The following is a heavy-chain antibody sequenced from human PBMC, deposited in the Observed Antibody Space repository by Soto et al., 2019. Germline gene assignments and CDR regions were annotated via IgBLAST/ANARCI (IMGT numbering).Heavy chain of an antibody. Sequence: QVQLVQSGAEVKKPGSSVKVSCKASGGTFGSYAISWVRHAPGQGLEWMGGIIPITATANYAQKFQGRVTITADESTSTASMQLSSLRSADTAVYYCARSQGSSTSLEIYYYYYYGMDVWGQGTTVTVSS. CDR2: IIPITATA. V-gene: IGHV1-69*01. J-gene: IGHJ6*02. CDR1: GGTFGSYA. D-gene: IGHD2-2*01. CDR3: ARSQGSSTSLEIYYYYYYGMDV.